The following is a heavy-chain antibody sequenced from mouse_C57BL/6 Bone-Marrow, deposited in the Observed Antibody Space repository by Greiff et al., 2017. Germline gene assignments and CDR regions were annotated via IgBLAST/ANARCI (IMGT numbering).Heavy chain of an antibody. CDR2: IYPRSGNT. CDR3: ARPGYYGGWYSDV. V-gene: IGHV1-81*01. Sequence: VQLQQSGAELARPGASVKLSCKASGYTFTSYGISWVKQRTGQGLEWIGEIYPRSGNTYYNEKFKGKATLPADKSSSTAYMELRSLTSEDSAVYFCARPGYYGGWYSDVWGTGTTATVSS. J-gene: IGHJ1*03. CDR1: GYTFTSYG. D-gene: IGHD2-3*01.